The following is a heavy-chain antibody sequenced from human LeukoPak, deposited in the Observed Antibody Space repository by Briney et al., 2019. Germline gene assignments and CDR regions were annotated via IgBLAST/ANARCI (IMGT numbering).Heavy chain of an antibody. CDR1: GFTFSSYW. V-gene: IGHV3-7*03. J-gene: IGHJ6*04. Sequence: GGSLRLSCAASGFTFSSYWMSWVRQDPGKGLEWVANIKQDGSEKYYVDSVKGRFTISRDNAKNSPYLQMNSLRAEDTAVYYCAWDMYYDILTGYYYYYGMDVWGKGTTVTVSS. D-gene: IGHD3-9*01. CDR2: IKQDGSEK. CDR3: AWDMYYDILTGYYYYYGMDV.